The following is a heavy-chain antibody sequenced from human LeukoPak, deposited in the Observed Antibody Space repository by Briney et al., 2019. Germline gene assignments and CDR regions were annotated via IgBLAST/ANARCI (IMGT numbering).Heavy chain of an antibody. CDR2: IFYSGST. J-gene: IGHJ5*02. V-gene: IGHV4-59*11. CDR1: GGSITSHN. D-gene: IGHD5-24*01. CDR3: ARDGDGYNYWFDP. Sequence: SETLSLTCAVSGGSITSHNWSWIRRPPEKGVEWIGYIFYSGSTKYTPSLKSRVTISVDTSKTQFSLKQSSVTASDTDVYYCARDGDGYNYWFDPWGQGALVTVSS.